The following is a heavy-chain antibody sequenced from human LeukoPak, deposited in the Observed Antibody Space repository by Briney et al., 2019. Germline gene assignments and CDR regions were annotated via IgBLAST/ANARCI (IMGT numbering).Heavy chain of an antibody. D-gene: IGHD3-10*01. J-gene: IGHJ4*02. CDR2: IYSGGST. CDR1: GFTVSSNY. CDR3: LLSMVREQNY. Sequence: GGSLRLSCAASGFTVSSNYMSWVRQAPGKGLEWVSVIYSGGSTYYADSVKGRFTISRDNSKNTLYLQMNSLRAEDTAVYYCLLSMVREQNYWGQGTLVTVSS. V-gene: IGHV3-66*01.